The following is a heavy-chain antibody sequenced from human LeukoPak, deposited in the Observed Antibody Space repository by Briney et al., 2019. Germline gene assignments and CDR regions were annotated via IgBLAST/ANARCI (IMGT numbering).Heavy chain of an antibody. J-gene: IGHJ3*02. V-gene: IGHV3-7*01. D-gene: IGHD2-2*02. CDR2: IKQDGNEK. CDR3: ASQHCSSTTCYTDAFDI. Sequence: GGSLRLSCAASGLTFSRYWVSWVRQAPGKGLEWVANIKQDGNEKYYVDSVKGRFAISRDNAKNSLYLQMNSLRAEDTAVYYCASQHCSSTTCYTDAFDIWGQGTMVTVSS. CDR1: GLTFSRYW.